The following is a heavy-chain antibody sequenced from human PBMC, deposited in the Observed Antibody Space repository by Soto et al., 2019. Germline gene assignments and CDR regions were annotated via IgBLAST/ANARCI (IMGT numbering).Heavy chain of an antibody. CDR3: ALARGFWSGNFDY. CDR1: GGSISSGGYY. CDR2: IYYSGST. V-gene: IGHV4-31*03. D-gene: IGHD3-3*01. Sequence: PSETLSLTCTVSGGSISSGGYYWSWIRQHPGKGLEWIGYIYYSGSTYYNPSLKSRVTISVDTSKNQLSLKLSSVTAADTAVYYCALARGFWSGNFDYWGQGTLVTVSS. J-gene: IGHJ4*02.